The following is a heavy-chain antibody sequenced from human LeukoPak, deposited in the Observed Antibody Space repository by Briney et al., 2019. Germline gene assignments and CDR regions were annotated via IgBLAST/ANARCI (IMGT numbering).Heavy chain of an antibody. CDR3: ARGPRFGGVIAPDFYYGMDV. CDR2: INPNSGGT. V-gene: IGHV1-2*04. Sequence: ASVKVSCKASGYTFTGYYMHWVRQAPGQGLEWMGWINPNSGGTNYAQKFQGWVTMTRDTSISTAYMELSRLRSDDTAVYYCARGPRFGGVIAPDFYYGMDVWGKGTTVTVSS. J-gene: IGHJ6*04. D-gene: IGHD3-16*02. CDR1: GYTFTGYY.